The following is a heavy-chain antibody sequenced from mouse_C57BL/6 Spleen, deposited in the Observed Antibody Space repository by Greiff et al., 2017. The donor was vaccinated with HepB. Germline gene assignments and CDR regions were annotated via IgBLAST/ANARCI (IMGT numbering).Heavy chain of an antibody. CDR3: AGDYDGYPYDAMDY. V-gene: IGHV1-22*01. D-gene: IGHD2-3*01. Sequence: EVQLQQSGPELVKPGASVKMSCKASGYTFTDYNMHWVKQSHGKSLEWIGYINPNNGGTSYNQKFKGKATLTVNKSSNTAYMELRSLTSEDAAVYYCAGDYDGYPYDAMDYWGQGTSVTVSS. CDR2: INPNNGGT. CDR1: GYTFTDYN. J-gene: IGHJ4*01.